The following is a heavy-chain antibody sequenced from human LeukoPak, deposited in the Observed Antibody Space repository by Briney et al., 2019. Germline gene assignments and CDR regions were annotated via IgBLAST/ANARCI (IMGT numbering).Heavy chain of an antibody. Sequence: TYYRSKWYNDYAVSVESRITINPDTSKNQFSLQLNSVTPEDTAVYYCARETPRPYPLFDYWGQGTLVTVSS. CDR3: ARETPRPYPLFDY. CDR2: TYYRSKWYN. V-gene: IGHV6-1*01. J-gene: IGHJ4*02.